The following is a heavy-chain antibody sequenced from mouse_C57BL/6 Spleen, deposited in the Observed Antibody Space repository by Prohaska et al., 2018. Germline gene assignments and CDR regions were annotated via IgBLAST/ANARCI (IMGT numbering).Heavy chain of an antibody. CDR2: IKPGSGGT. V-gene: IGHV1-54*01. CDR1: GYAFTNYL. D-gene: IGHD1-1*01. Sequence: QVQLQQSGAELVRPGTSVKVSCKASGYAFTNYLIEWVKQRPGQGLEWIGVIKPGSGGTNYNEKFKGKATLTADKSSSTAYMQLSSLTSEDSAVYFCARITTVPWFAYWGQGTLVTVSA. J-gene: IGHJ3*01. CDR3: ARITTVPWFAY.